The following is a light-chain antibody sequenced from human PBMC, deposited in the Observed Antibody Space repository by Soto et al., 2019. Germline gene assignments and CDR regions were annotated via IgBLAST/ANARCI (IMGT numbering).Light chain of an antibody. Sequence: QSALTQPASVSGSPGQSITISCTGTSSDVGGYNYVSWYQQHPGKAPKLMIYEVSYRPSGVSNRFSGSKSGNKASLTISGLQAEDEADYYCSSYTRSGPLVFGTGTKLTVL. J-gene: IGLJ1*01. CDR3: SSYTRSGPLV. V-gene: IGLV2-14*01. CDR2: EVS. CDR1: SSDVGGYNY.